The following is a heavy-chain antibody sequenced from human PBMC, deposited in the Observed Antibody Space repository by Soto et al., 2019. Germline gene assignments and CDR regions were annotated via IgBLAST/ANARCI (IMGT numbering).Heavy chain of an antibody. Sequence: GGSLSLSCSASGFTFSSFSMHWVRQVPGKGLLWVSRIDEYGSTINYADSVKGRFTVSRDNARNSLYLEMNSLRAEDTALYYCTRDIGGKGAYWGPGTLVTVSS. V-gene: IGHV3-74*01. J-gene: IGHJ4*02. CDR3: TRDIGGKGAY. CDR1: GFTFSSFS. D-gene: IGHD3-16*01. CDR2: IDEYGSTI.